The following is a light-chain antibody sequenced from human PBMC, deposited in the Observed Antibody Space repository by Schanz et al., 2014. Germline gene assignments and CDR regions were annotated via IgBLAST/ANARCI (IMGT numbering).Light chain of an antibody. J-gene: IGKJ3*01. CDR1: QSVTSS. CDR2: GAS. CDR3: QHYGGSFT. Sequence: EIVLTQSPATLSLSPGERATLSCRASQSVTSSLAWYQHKPGQAPRLLIYGASTRATGIPDRFSGSGSGTDFTLAISRLEPDDFAIYYCQHYGGSFTFGPGTRVDIK. V-gene: IGKV3-20*01.